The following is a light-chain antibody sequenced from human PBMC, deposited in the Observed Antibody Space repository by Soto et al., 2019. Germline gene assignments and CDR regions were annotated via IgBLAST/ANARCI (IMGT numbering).Light chain of an antibody. V-gene: IGKV1-5*03. CDR2: KAS. CDR1: QSISSW. J-gene: IGKJ1*01. CDR3: QQYNSYPRT. Sequence: DIQITPAPSILSASVGDRVTITGRASQSISSWLAWYQHKPGQAPKLLIYKASTLDSGVPSRFSGSGSGTEFTLTITSLQSDDFVTHYCQQYNSYPRTFGQGTKVDI.